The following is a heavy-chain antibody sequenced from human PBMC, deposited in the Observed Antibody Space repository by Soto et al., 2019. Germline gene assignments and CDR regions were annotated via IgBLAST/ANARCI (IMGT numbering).Heavy chain of an antibody. CDR3: ARVDSVNSSGMLPDAAFDI. V-gene: IGHV4-34*01. J-gene: IGHJ3*02. Sequence: QVQLQQWGAGLLKPSETLSLTCAVYGGSFSGYYWSWIRQPPGKGLEWIGEINHSGSTNYNPSLKSRVTISVDTSKNQFSLKLSSVTAADTAVYYCARVDSVNSSGMLPDAAFDIWGQGTMVTVSS. D-gene: IGHD6-19*01. CDR2: INHSGST. CDR1: GGSFSGYY.